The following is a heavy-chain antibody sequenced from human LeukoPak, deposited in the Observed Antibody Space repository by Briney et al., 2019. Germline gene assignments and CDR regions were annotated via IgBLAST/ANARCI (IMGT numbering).Heavy chain of an antibody. J-gene: IGHJ6*03. D-gene: IGHD3-3*01. CDR1: GGSISSYY. V-gene: IGHV4-4*07. Sequence: PSQTLSLTCTVSGGSISSYYWSWIRQPAGKGLEWIGRIYTSGSTNYNPSLKSRVTMSVDTSKNQFSLKLSSVTAADTAVYYCARGTTIFGVVHMDVWGKGTTVTVSS. CDR3: ARGTTIFGVVHMDV. CDR2: IYTSGST.